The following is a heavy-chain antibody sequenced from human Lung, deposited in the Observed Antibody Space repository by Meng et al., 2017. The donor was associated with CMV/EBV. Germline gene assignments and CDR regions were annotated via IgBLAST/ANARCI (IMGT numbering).Heavy chain of an antibody. V-gene: IGHV4-59*01. CDR2: IYYSGST. D-gene: IGHD3-3*01. Sequence: LSXTCTVSGGSISSYYWSWIRQPPGKGLEWIGYIYYSGSTNYNPSLKSRVTISVDTSKNQFSLKLSSVTAADTAVYYCARGGYYDFWSGYSYYYYYGMDVWGQGTXVTVSS. CDR1: GGSISSYY. CDR3: ARGGYYDFWSGYSYYYYYGMDV. J-gene: IGHJ6*02.